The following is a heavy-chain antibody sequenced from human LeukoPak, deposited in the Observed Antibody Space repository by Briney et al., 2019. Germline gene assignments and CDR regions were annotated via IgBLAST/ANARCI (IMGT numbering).Heavy chain of an antibody. CDR2: ITGGSNTI. CDR1: GFTFDTYG. V-gene: IGHV3-48*01. CDR3: ARDRMGGSFDY. Sequence: GGSLRLSCAASGFTFDTYGMNWVRQAPGKGLEWVSFITGGSNTIYYADSVKGRFTISRDNAKNSLYLQMNSLRVEDTAVYNCARDRMGGSFDYWGQGTLVTVSS. D-gene: IGHD2-15*01. J-gene: IGHJ4*02.